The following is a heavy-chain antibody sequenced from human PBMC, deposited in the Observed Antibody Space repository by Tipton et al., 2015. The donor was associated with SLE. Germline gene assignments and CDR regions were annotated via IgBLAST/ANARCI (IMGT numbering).Heavy chain of an antibody. Sequence: TLSLTCTVSGDSVGTNYWNWIRQPAGKGLEWIGRLYGSGSPTHYNPSHEGRVTVSVDTSQNHVSLKLTSVTAADTAVYYCARIRPGHGDPFDFWGQGTLVTVSS. CDR3: ARIRPGHGDPFDF. D-gene: IGHD4-17*01. J-gene: IGHJ4*02. CDR1: GDSVGTNY. CDR2: LYGSGSPT. V-gene: IGHV4-4*07.